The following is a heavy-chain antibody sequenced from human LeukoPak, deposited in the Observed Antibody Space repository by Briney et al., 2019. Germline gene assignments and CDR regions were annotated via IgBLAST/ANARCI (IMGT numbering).Heavy chain of an antibody. CDR1: GGSISSGGYY. CDR3: ARSSPPETVDY. CDR2: IYYSGST. J-gene: IGHJ4*02. Sequence: PSQTPSLTCTVSGGSISSGGYYWSWIRQHPGKGLEWIGYIYYSGSTYYNPSLKSRVTISVDTSKNQFSLKLSSVTAADTAVYYCARSSPPETVDYWCRGTLVTVSA. V-gene: IGHV4-31*03. D-gene: IGHD1-14*01.